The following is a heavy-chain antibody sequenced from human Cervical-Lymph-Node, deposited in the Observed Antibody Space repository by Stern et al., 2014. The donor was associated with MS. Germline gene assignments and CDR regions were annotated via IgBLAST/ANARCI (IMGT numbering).Heavy chain of an antibody. V-gene: IGHV3-23*04. D-gene: IGHD3-10*01. J-gene: IGHJ4*02. CDR1: GFTFNNYA. Sequence: EMQLVESGGGLVQPGGSLRLSCAASGFTFNNYAMSWVRQAPGQGLEWVSAITSDGNTYNADSVKGRFSISRDNSKNTLYLQMNSLRAEDTAFYYCAKDRGSEFGELSGYFDSWGQGTLVTVSS. CDR3: AKDRGSEFGELSGYFDS. CDR2: ITSDGNT.